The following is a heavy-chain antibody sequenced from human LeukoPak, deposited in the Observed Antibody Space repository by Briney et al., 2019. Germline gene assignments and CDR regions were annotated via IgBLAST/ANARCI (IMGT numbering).Heavy chain of an antibody. J-gene: IGHJ4*02. CDR3: AHSRDGYNFTDY. Sequence: SVPTLVKPTQTLTLTCTFSGFSLSTSRVGLVWNRQPPCKPLLCLALIYWDDDKRYSPSLKSRLTITKDTSKNQVVLTMTNMDPVDTATYYCAHSRDGYNFTDYWGQGTLVTVSS. D-gene: IGHD5-24*01. CDR1: GFSLSTSRVG. CDR2: IYWDDDK. V-gene: IGHV2-5*02.